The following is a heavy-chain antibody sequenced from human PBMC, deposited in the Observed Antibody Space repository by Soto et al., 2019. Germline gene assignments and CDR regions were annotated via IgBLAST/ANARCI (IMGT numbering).Heavy chain of an antibody. J-gene: IGHJ4*02. V-gene: IGHV2-5*02. CDR2: IYWDDDK. Sequence: TAPKLVNHEQRVRLDCTFSGFPHSNNEEGVGWIRQPPGKALEWLALIYWDDDKHYSPTLKNRLTVTKDSSKKQVVLTMTNMDPVDTATYFCAHSKTWGDDFGNCGEGVLVT. D-gene: IGHD3-16*01. CDR3: AHSKTWGDDFGN. CDR1: GFPHSNNEEG.